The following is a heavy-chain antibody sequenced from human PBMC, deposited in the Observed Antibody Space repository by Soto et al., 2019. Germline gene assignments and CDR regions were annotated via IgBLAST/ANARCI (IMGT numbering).Heavy chain of an antibody. J-gene: IGHJ4*02. CDR2: IYSGGST. D-gene: IGHD3-10*01. Sequence: EVQLVESGGGLVQPGGSLRLSCAASGLTVSSNYISWVRQAPGKGLEWVSLIYSGGSTYYADSVRGRFTISRDNSKNTLYLQMNSLRAEDTAVYCCARDFYYYGSGTMGGYFDYWGQGTMVTVSS. V-gene: IGHV3-66*01. CDR1: GLTVSSNY. CDR3: ARDFYYYGSGTMGGYFDY.